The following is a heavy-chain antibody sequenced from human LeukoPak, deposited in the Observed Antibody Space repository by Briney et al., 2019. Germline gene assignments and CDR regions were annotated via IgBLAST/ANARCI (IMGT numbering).Heavy chain of an antibody. Sequence: ASVKVSCKASGYTFTSYYMHWVRQAPGQGLEWMGWINPNSGGTNYAQKFQGRVTMTRDTSISTAYMELSRLRSDDTAVYYCAVDYGDYKYFDYWGQGTLVTVSS. D-gene: IGHD4-17*01. CDR2: INPNSGGT. J-gene: IGHJ4*02. CDR1: GYTFTSYY. CDR3: AVDYGDYKYFDY. V-gene: IGHV1-2*02.